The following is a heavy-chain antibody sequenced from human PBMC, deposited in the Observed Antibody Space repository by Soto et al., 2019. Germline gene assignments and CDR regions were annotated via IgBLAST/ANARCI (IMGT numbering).Heavy chain of an antibody. Sequence: QVTLKESGPVLVKPTETLTLTCTVSGFSLSNARMGVSWIRQPPVKALEWLAHIFSNDEKAYSTSLKSRLTISKDTSKSKVVLTMTNMDPVDTATYYCARIRYFDWLWFWFDPWGQGTLVTVSS. CDR2: IFSNDEK. CDR3: ARIRYFDWLWFWFDP. CDR1: GFSLSNARMG. D-gene: IGHD3-9*01. V-gene: IGHV2-26*01. J-gene: IGHJ5*02.